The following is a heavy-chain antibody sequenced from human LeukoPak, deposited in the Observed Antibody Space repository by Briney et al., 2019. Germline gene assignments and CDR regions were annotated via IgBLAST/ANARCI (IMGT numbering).Heavy chain of an antibody. V-gene: IGHV3-7*03. CDR1: GFTFSGFW. CDR2: IKQDGSER. J-gene: IGHJ4*02. CDR3: AKPAGQQLVYYFDY. D-gene: IGHD6-13*01. Sequence: GGSLRLSCAASGFTFSGFWMSWVRQTPRKGLEWVANIKQDGSERYYVDSVKGRFTISRDNSKNTLSLQMNSLRAEDTALYYCAKPAGQQLVYYFDYWGQGTLVTVSS.